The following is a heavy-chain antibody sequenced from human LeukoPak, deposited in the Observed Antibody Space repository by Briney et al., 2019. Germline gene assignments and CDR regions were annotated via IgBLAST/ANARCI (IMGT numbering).Heavy chain of an antibody. D-gene: IGHD3-22*01. Sequence: ASVKVSCKASGYTFTSYGISWVRQAPGQGLEWMGWISAYNGNTNYAQKLQGRVTTTTDTSTSTAYMELRSLRSDDTAVYYCARVASYYDSSGYYLFDYWGQGTLVTVSS. V-gene: IGHV1-18*01. CDR2: ISAYNGNT. CDR1: GYTFTSYG. J-gene: IGHJ4*02. CDR3: ARVASYYDSSGYYLFDY.